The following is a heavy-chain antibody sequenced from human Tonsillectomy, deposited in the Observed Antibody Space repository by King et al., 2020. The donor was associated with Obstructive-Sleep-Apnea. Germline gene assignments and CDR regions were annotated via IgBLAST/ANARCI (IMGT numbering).Heavy chain of an antibody. CDR3: ARDFKQEVLFDY. V-gene: IGHV4-4*07. Sequence: VQLQESGPGLVKPSETLSLTCTVSGGSISSYYWSWIRQPAGKGMEWIGRIYTSGSINYNPSLNSRVTMSVETSKNQFSLKLSSVTAADTAVYYCARDFKQEVLFDYWGQGTLVTVSS. CDR2: IYTSGSI. CDR1: GGSISSYY. J-gene: IGHJ4*02. D-gene: IGHD2-8*02.